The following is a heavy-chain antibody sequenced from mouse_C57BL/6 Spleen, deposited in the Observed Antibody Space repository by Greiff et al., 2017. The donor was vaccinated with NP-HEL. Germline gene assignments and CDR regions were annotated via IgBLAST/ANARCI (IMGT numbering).Heavy chain of an antibody. V-gene: IGHV5-12*01. J-gene: IGHJ2*01. CDR1: GFTFSDYY. CDR3: ARQGGYGYDFDY. Sequence: EVKLVESGGGLVQPGGSLKLSCAASGFTFSDYYMYWVRQTPEKRLEWVAYISNGGGSTYYPDTVKGRFTISRDNAKNTLYLQMSRLKSEDTAMYYCARQGGYGYDFDYWGQGTTLTVSS. CDR2: ISNGGGST. D-gene: IGHD2-2*01.